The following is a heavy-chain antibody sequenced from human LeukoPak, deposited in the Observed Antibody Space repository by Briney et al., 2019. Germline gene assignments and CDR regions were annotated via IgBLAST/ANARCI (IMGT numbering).Heavy chain of an antibody. V-gene: IGHV3-74*01. D-gene: IGHD3-22*01. CDR2: INSDGSRS. CDR1: GFTFSSYW. J-gene: IGHJ4*02. Sequence: GGSLRLSCAASGFTFSSYWMDWVRQVPGKGLVLVSRINSDGSRSNYADSVKGRFTISRDNAKNTLYLQLNRLRAEDTAVYYCTTPLDSSGYFYVWGQGTLVSVSS. CDR3: TTPLDSSGYFYV.